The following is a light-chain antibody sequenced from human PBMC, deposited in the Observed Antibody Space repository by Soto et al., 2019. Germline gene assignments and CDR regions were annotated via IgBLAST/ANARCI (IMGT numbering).Light chain of an antibody. CDR1: QSISSY. V-gene: IGKV1-39*01. CDR2: AAS. J-gene: IGKJ5*01. Sequence: THSPSSLSASVGDRVTIPCRASQSISSYLNWYQQKPGKAPKLLIYAASSLQSGVPSRFSGSGSGTDFTLTISSLQPEDFATYYCRQSYSTPITFGQGTRLEIK. CDR3: RQSYSTPIT.